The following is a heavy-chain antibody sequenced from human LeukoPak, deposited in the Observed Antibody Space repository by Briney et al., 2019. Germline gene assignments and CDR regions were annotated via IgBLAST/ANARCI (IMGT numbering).Heavy chain of an antibody. D-gene: IGHD4-11*01. CDR2: INPNSGGT. CDR3: ARGATLTTYHYYYMDV. J-gene: IGHJ6*03. V-gene: IGHV1-2*02. Sequence: ASVKVSCKASGYIFTGDYMHWVRQAPGQGLEWMGWINPNSGGTNYAQKFQGRVTMTRDTSISTAYMELSRLRSDDTAVYYCARGATLTTYHYYYMDVWGKGTTVTVSS. CDR1: GYIFTGDY.